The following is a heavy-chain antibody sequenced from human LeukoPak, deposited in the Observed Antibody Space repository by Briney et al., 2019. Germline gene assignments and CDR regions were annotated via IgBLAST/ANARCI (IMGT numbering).Heavy chain of an antibody. CDR2: IYYSGST. V-gene: IGHV4-39*07. D-gene: IGHD2-15*01. CDR3: VRDDRAVAANIDY. J-gene: IGHJ4*02. Sequence: SETLSLTCTVSGGSISSSSYYWGWIRQPPGKGLEWIGSIYYSGSTYYNPSLKSRVTISVDTSKNRFSLKLSSVTAADTAVYYCVRDDRAVAANIDYWGQGTLVTVSS. CDR1: GGSISSSSYY.